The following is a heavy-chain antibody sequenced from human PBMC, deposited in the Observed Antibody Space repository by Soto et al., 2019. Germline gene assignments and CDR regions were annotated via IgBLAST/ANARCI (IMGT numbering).Heavy chain of an antibody. J-gene: IGHJ6*02. CDR3: ARAWPSVDSYGSGVRDV. CDR2: IYHSGST. V-gene: IGHV4-4*02. Sequence: QVQLQESGPGLVKPSGTLSVTCAVSGGSISSSNWWNWVRQPPGKGLEWIGEIYHSGSTNYNPSLRGRVTISLDKSKNQFSLRVKSVTAADTAEYYCARAWPSVDSYGSGVRDVWGQGTTVTVSS. CDR1: GGSISSSNW. D-gene: IGHD5-18*01.